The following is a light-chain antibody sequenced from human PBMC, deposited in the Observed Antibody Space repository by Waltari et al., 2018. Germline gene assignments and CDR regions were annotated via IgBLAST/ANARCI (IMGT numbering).Light chain of an antibody. CDR1: QGISSY. CDR3: LQHKSYPYT. J-gene: IGKJ2*01. CDR2: AAT. Sequence: DIQMTQSPSSLSASVGDTVTITCRASQGISSYLNWFQQKPGKAPKLLMYAATTLQSGVPSRFSGSGSGTDFTLIISSLQPEDFAVYYCLQHKSYPYTFGQGTKVEI. V-gene: IGKV1-17*01.